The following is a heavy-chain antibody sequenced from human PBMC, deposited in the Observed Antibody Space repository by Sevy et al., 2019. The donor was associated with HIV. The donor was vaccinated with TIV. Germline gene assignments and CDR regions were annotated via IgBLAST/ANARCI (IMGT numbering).Heavy chain of an antibody. CDR2: IKQDGSEK. CDR1: GFMFSSYW. CDR3: ARDRDYDFWSGHYTPSNYGMDV. J-gene: IGHJ6*02. D-gene: IGHD3-3*01. Sequence: GGSLRLSCAASGFMFSSYWMTWVRQAPGKGLEWVANIKQDGSEKYYVDSVKGRFTISRDNAMNSLYLQMISLRVEDTAMYYCARDRDYDFWSGHYTPSNYGMDVWGQGTTVTVSS. V-gene: IGHV3-7*03.